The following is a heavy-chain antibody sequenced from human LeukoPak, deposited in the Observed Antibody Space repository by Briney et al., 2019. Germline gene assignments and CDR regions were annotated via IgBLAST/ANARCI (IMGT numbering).Heavy chain of an antibody. J-gene: IGHJ4*02. CDR3: ARDPRHYYDSSGYSHWGY. CDR2: ISAYNGNT. V-gene: IGHV1-18*01. Sequence: ASVKASCKASGYTFTSYGISWVRQAPGQGLEWMGWISAYNGNTNYAQKLQGRVTMTTDTSTSTAYMELRSLRSDDTAVYYCARDPRHYYDSSGYSHWGYWGQGTLVTVSS. D-gene: IGHD3-22*01. CDR1: GYTFTSYG.